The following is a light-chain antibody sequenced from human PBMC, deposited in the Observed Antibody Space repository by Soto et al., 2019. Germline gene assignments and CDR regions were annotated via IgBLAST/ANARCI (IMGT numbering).Light chain of an antibody. CDR3: QQRANWPYT. Sequence: EIVLTQSPATLSLSPGERATLSCRASQSVNSYLAWYQQKPGQAPRLLIYDASNRATGIPARFSGSGSETDFTLTISSLEPEDFAVYYCQQRANWPYTFGQGTKLEIK. CDR2: DAS. V-gene: IGKV3-11*01. CDR1: QSVNSY. J-gene: IGKJ2*01.